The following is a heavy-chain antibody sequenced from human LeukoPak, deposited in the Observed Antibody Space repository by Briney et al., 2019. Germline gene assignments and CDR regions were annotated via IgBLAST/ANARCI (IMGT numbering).Heavy chain of an antibody. CDR3: ARDGGGDGHDWYFDL. J-gene: IGHJ2*01. V-gene: IGHV3-74*01. CDR2: VCSDARAT. Sequence: PGGSLRLSCAASGFTFTTYCMHWVRHAPGKGLVWVSRVCSDARATSYADSVKGRFTISRDNAKSTLYLQMNSLMAEDTAVYYCARDGGGDGHDWYFDLWGRGTLVTVSA. CDR1: GFTFTTYC. D-gene: IGHD2-21*02.